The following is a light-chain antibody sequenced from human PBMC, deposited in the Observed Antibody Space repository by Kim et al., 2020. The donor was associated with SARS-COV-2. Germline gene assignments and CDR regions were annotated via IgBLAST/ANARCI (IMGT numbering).Light chain of an antibody. J-gene: IGKJ2*01. CDR1: QSISSW. V-gene: IGKV1-5*01. CDR2: DAS. CDR3: QQYNSYSYT. Sequence: SASVGDRVTIPCRASQSISSWLAWYQQKPGKAPKLLIYDASSLESGVPSRFSGSGSGTEFTLTISSLQPDDFATYYCQQYNSYSYTFGQGTKLEI.